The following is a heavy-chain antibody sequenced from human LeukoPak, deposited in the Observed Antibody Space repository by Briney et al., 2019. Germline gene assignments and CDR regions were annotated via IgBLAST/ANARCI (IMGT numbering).Heavy chain of an antibody. V-gene: IGHV1-2*02. CDR1: GYTFTGHY. CDR2: INPNSGGT. D-gene: IGHD1-1*01. Sequence: ASVKVSCKASGYTFTGHYMHWVRQAPGQGLEWMGWINPNSGGTNYAQKFQGRVTMTEDTSTDTAYMELSSLRSEDTAVYYCATGRLGTTGSVWGQGTLVTVSS. J-gene: IGHJ4*02. CDR3: ATGRLGTTGSV.